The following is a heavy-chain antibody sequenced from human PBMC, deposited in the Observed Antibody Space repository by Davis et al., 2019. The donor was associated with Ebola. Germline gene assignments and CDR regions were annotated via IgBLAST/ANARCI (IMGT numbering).Heavy chain of an antibody. J-gene: IGHJ4*02. CDR1: GYTFTSYG. V-gene: IGHV1-18*01. D-gene: IGHD2-2*01. CDR2: ISAYNGNT. CDR3: ARLYCSSTSCHFDY. Sequence: AASVKVSCKASGYTFTSYGISWVRQAPGQGLEWMGWISAYNGNTNYAQKLQGRVTMTTDTSTSTAYMELRSLRSDDTAVYYCARLYCSSTSCHFDYWGQGTLVTVSS.